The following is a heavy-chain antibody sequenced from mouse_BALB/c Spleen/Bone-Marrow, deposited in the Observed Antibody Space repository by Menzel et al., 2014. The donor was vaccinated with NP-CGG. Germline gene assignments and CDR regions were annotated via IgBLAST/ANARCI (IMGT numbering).Heavy chain of an antibody. CDR1: GYSFTGYS. CDR2: INPYNGGT. Sequence: VQLQQSGPELVKPGASMKISCKASGYSFTGYSMSWVKQSHGKNLEWIGLINPYNGGTSYNQKFKGKATITVDKSSSTAYMELLSLTSEDSAVYYCARDYDYGNYAMDYWGQGTLVTVSS. J-gene: IGHJ4*01. CDR3: ARDYDYGNYAMDY. D-gene: IGHD2-4*01. V-gene: IGHV1-18*01.